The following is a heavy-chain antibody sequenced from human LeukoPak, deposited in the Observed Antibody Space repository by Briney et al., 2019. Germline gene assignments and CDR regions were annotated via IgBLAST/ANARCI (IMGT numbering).Heavy chain of an antibody. CDR1: GGSFSSYY. CDR3: ARRSGYDRVDY. J-gene: IGHJ4*02. V-gene: IGHV4-39*01. CDR2: VYYSGST. Sequence: SETLSLTCAVYGGSFSSYYWGWIRQPPGKGLEWIGSVYYSGSTYYNPSLKSRVTISVDTSKNQFSLKLSSVTAADTAVYYCARRSGYDRVDYWGQGTLVTVSS. D-gene: IGHD5-12*01.